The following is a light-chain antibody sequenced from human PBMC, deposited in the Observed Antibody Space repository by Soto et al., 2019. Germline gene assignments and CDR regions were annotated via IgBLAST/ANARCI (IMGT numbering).Light chain of an antibody. V-gene: IGLV2-8*01. J-gene: IGLJ2*01. CDR2: EVN. CDR1: SSDVGYYNF. Sequence: QSALTQPPSASGSPGQSLTISCTGTSSDVGYYNFVFWYQQHPGKAPKLIIYEVNKRPSGVPDRFSGSKSGNTASLTVSGLQTEDEADYYCSSYAGSDIFVFGGGTQLTVL. CDR3: SSYAGSDIFV.